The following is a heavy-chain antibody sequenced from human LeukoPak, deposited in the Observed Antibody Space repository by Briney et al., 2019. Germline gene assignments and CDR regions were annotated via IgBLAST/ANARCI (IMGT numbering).Heavy chain of an antibody. CDR1: GGTFSSYA. J-gene: IGHJ6*03. CDR2: IIPIFGTA. V-gene: IGHV1-69*13. D-gene: IGHD3-10*01. Sequence: GASVKVSCKASGGTFSSYAISWVRQAPGQGLEWMGGIIPIFGTANYAQKFQGRVTITADESTSTAYMEMSSLRSEDTAVYYCAAGPTYGSGSYGYYMDVWGKGTTVTISS. CDR3: AAGPTYGSGSYGYYMDV.